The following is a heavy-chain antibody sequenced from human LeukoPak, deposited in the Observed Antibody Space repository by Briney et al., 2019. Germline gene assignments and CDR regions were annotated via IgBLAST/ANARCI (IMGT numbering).Heavy chain of an antibody. V-gene: IGHV3-30*02. Sequence: GGSLRLSCAASGFTFSSYGMHWVRQAPGKGLEWVAFIRYDGSNKYYADSVKGRFTISRDNSKNTLYLQMNSLRAEDTAVYYCAKDSTTDYYDSSGYYPDYWGQGTLVTVSS. CDR2: IRYDGSNK. CDR1: GFTFSSYG. CDR3: AKDSTTDYYDSSGYYPDY. J-gene: IGHJ4*02. D-gene: IGHD3-22*01.